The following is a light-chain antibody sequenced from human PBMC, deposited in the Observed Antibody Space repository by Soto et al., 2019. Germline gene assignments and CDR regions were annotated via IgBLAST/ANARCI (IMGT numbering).Light chain of an antibody. J-gene: IGKJ4*01. CDR1: QSVSSN. CDR3: QQYNNWSPLT. Sequence: EIVMTRSPATLSVSPGERATLSCRASQSVSSNLAWYQQKPGQAPRLLIYGTYISATGIPARFSGSGSGTEFTRTISSLQCEDFAVYYCQQYNNWSPLTFGGGTKVEIK. V-gene: IGKV3D-15*01. CDR2: GTY.